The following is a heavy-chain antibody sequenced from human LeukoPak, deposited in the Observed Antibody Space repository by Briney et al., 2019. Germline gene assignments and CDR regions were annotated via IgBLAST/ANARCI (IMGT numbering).Heavy chain of an antibody. D-gene: IGHD2-8*02. V-gene: IGHV3-23*01. J-gene: IGHJ4*02. Sequence: QTGGSLRLSCAASGFTFSTFAMIWVRQPPGKELEWVSSIFPSGGEIHYADSVRGRFTISRDNSKSTLSLQMNSLRAEDTAIYYCATYRQVLLPFESWGQGTLVTVSS. CDR2: IFPSGGEI. CDR1: GFTFSTFA. CDR3: ATYRQVLLPFES.